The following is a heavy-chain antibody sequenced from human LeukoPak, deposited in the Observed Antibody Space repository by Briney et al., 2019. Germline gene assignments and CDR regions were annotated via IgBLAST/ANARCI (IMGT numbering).Heavy chain of an antibody. D-gene: IGHD3-22*01. J-gene: IGHJ4*02. CDR3: AKRQYYYDSRGFDY. Sequence: PGGSLRLSCAASGFTFSSYSMNWVRQAPGKGLEWVSCISSSSSYIYYADSVKGRFTISRDNSKNTLFLQMNSLRAEDTAIYYCAKRQYYYDSRGFDYWGQGTLVTVSS. CDR2: ISSSSSYI. CDR1: GFTFSSYS. V-gene: IGHV3-21*04.